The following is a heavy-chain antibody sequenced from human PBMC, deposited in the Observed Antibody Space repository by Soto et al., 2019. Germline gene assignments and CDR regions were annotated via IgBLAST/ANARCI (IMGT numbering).Heavy chain of an antibody. CDR1: GGTFSSYA. Sequence: SVKVSCKASGGTFSSYAISWVRQAPGQGLEWMGGITPIFGTANYAQKFQGRVTITADESTSTAYMELSSLRSEDTAVYYCARDNCSGGSCYSDYWGQGTLVTVSS. CDR3: ARDNCSGGSCYSDY. V-gene: IGHV1-69*13. CDR2: ITPIFGTA. D-gene: IGHD2-15*01. J-gene: IGHJ4*02.